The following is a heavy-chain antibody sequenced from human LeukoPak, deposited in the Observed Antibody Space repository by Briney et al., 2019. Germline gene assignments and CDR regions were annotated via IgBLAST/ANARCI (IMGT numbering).Heavy chain of an antibody. CDR3: ARDLPPLDY. V-gene: IGHV3-30-3*01. CDR1: GFTFSSYA. J-gene: IGHJ4*02. CDR2: TSYDETNK. Sequence: GGSLRLSCAASGFTFSSYAMSWVRQAPGKGLEWVALTSYDETNKQYADSVKGRFTISRDNSKNTLYLQMNNLRVEDTAVYYCARDLPPLDYWGQGTLVTVSS.